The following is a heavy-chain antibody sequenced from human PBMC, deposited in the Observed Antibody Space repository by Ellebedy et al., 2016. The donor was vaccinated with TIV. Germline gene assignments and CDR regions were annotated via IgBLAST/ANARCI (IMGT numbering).Heavy chain of an antibody. CDR1: GFTFSNHY. CDR2: ITSSGDSM. Sequence: GESLKISCAASGFTFSNHYMSWVRQAPGKGLEWVSFITSSGDSMYYADSVKGRFTISRDNAKNSLYLEMNSLRAEDTAVCYCARDPDTANKIDYWGQGTLVTVSS. V-gene: IGHV3-21*06. D-gene: IGHD5-18*01. CDR3: ARDPDTANKIDY. J-gene: IGHJ4*02.